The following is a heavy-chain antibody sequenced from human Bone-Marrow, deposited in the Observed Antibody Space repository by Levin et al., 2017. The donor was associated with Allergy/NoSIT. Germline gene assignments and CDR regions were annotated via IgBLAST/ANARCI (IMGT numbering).Heavy chain of an antibody. V-gene: IGHV4-59*01. D-gene: IGHD4/OR15-4a*01. Sequence: KASETLSLTCTVSGGSIISYYWTWIRQPPGKGLEWIGYIYYSGTTNYNPSLKSRVTISVDTSKNQFSLKLSSVTAADTAVYYCARSNDYVPLWFGVDSWGQGTLVTVSS. J-gene: IGHJ4*02. CDR2: IYYSGTT. CDR1: GGSIISYY. CDR3: ARSNDYVPLWFGVDS.